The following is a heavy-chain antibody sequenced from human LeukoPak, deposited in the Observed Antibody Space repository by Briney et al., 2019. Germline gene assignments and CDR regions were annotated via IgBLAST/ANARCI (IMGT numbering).Heavy chain of an antibody. J-gene: IGHJ2*01. V-gene: IGHV3-23*01. CDR3: ARGVDSSGWVYWYFDV. CDR2: ISGSGGST. D-gene: IGHD6-19*01. Sequence: GGSLRLSCAASRFTFNNYAMSWVRQAPRKGLEWVSSISGSGGSTYFACSVEGRFTISRDTSKNTLYLQMNSLRAEDMAVYDCARGVDSSGWVYWYFDVWGRGTLVTVSS. CDR1: RFTFNNYA.